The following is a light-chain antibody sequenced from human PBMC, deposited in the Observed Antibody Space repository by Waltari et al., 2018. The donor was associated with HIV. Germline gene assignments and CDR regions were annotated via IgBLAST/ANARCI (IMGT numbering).Light chain of an antibody. V-gene: IGKV3-15*01. CDR2: GAS. Sequence: VMTQSPATLSVSPGERATLSCRASQSVSSNLAWYQQKPGQAPRLLIYGASTRATGIPARFSGSGSGTEFTLTISSLQSEDFAVYYCQQYNNWIWTFGQGTKVEIK. J-gene: IGKJ1*01. CDR1: QSVSSN. CDR3: QQYNNWIWT.